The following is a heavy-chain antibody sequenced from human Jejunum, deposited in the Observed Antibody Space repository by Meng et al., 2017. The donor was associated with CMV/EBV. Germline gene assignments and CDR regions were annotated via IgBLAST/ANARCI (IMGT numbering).Heavy chain of an antibody. CDR2: ISSDATRT. J-gene: IGHJ4*02. CDR1: GFPFSSRW. D-gene: IGHD1-26*01. CDR3: EDFEVG. Sequence: GSRRLSCAASGFPFSSRWIHWARQVPGKGLVWVSGISSDATRTFYADSVKGRFTISRDNAKNTLYLQMNSLRAEDTAVYYCEDFEVGWGQGTLVTVSS. V-gene: IGHV3-74*01.